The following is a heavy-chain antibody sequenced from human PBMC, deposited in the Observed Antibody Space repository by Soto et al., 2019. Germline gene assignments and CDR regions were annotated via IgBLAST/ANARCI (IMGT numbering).Heavy chain of an antibody. CDR1: GFTFSSYG. CDR3: AKGDSIVALVSDYYGMDV. D-gene: IGHD5-12*01. Sequence: GGSLRLSCAASGFTFSSYGMHWVRQAPGKGLEWVAVISYDGSNKYYADSVKGRFTISRDNSKNTLYLQMNSLRAEDTAVYYCAKGDSIVALVSDYYGMDVWGQGTTVTVSS. CDR2: ISYDGSNK. V-gene: IGHV3-30*18. J-gene: IGHJ6*02.